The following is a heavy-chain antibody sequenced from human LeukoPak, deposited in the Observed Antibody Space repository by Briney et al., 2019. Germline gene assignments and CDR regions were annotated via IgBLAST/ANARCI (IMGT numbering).Heavy chain of an antibody. J-gene: IGHJ3*02. D-gene: IGHD2-8*01. Sequence: GRSLRLSCAASGFTFSSYAMHWVRQAPGKGLEWVANIKQDGSEKYYVDSVKGRFTISRDNAKNSLYLQMNSLRAEDTAVYYCARDTIMDAFDIWGQGTMVTVSS. V-gene: IGHV3-7*01. CDR3: ARDTIMDAFDI. CDR2: IKQDGSEK. CDR1: GFTFSSYA.